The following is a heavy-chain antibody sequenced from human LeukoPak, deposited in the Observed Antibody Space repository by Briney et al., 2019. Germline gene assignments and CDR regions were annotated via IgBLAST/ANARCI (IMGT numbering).Heavy chain of an antibody. V-gene: IGHV1-24*01. CDR1: GYALTVLS. CDR2: FDPEHGET. Sequence: GASVKVSCKVSGYALTVLSMHWVRQVPGTGLEWMGGFDPEHGETIYVQKFQGRVTMTEDTSTDTAYMELSSLRSEDTAVYYCATDLGGQSDSWGQGTLVTVSS. J-gene: IGHJ4*02. CDR3: ATDLGGQSDS.